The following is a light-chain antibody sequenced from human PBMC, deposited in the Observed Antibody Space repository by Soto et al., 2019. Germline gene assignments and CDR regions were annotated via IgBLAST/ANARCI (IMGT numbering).Light chain of an antibody. J-gene: IGKJ4*01. CDR1: RDVPNN. Sequence: DIPLTQSPSFLSASVGDRVTITCRPSRDVPNNMAWYQQKPGKPPKLLIYEESTLHSGVPSRFSGRKSGTQFTLTIDSLQPEDFATYYCQQVKTYPRTFGGGTKVEIK. CDR2: EES. V-gene: IGKV1-9*01. CDR3: QQVKTYPRT.